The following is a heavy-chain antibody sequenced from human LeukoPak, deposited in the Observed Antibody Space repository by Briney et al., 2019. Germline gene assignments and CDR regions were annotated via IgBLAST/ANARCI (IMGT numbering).Heavy chain of an antibody. CDR3: SRDGGFLYYFDY. J-gene: IGHJ4*02. Sequence: GGSLRLSCAASAFTFSTYGMHWVRQAPGKGLEWVAFIRYDGSNKRYADSVKGRFTISRDNSKNTLYVQMNSLKTEDTAVYYCSRDGGFLYYFDYWGQGTLVTVSS. D-gene: IGHD2/OR15-2a*01. CDR2: IRYDGSNK. V-gene: IGHV3-30*02. CDR1: AFTFSTYG.